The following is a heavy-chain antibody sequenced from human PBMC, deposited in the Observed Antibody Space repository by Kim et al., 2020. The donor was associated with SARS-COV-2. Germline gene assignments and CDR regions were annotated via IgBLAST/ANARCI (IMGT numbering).Heavy chain of an antibody. CDR1: GFTFSSYS. D-gene: IGHD3-10*01. J-gene: IGHJ3*02. CDR2: ISSSSSYI. V-gene: IGHV3-21*01. Sequence: GGSLRLSCAASGFTFSSYSMNWVRQAPGKGLEWVSSISSSSSYIYYADSVKGRFTISRDNAKNSLYLQMNSLRAEDTAVYYCARDHISRITMVRGVIYPDLVIWGTGTMVTVSS. CDR3: ARDHISRITMVRGVIYPDLVI.